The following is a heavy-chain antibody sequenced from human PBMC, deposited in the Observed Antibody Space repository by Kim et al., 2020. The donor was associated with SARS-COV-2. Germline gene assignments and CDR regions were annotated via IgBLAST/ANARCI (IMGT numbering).Heavy chain of an antibody. CDR1: GFTFSIYG. J-gene: IGHJ3*02. CDR2: ISLDGSAT. Sequence: VGSLRLSCAASGFTFSIYGMQWVRQAPGKGLVWVSRISLDGSATSYADSVKGRFTISRDNAKNTLYLQMNSLGAEDTAVYYCVRGGSGAFDIWGQGTMLTVSS. D-gene: IGHD2-15*01. CDR3: VRGGSGAFDI. V-gene: IGHV3-74*01.